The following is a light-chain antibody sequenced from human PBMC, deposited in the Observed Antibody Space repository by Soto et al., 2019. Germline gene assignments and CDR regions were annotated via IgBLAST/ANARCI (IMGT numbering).Light chain of an antibody. CDR3: QQYGISPYT. CDR2: GAS. J-gene: IGKJ1*01. V-gene: IGKV3-20*01. CDR1: QSISSSY. Sequence: DTVLTQSPTTLYLSPGERATLSCRASQSISSSYLAWYQQKPGQAPRLLIYGASSRATGIPDRFSGSGSGTDFTLTISRLEPEDFAVYYCQQYGISPYTFGKGTKVEI.